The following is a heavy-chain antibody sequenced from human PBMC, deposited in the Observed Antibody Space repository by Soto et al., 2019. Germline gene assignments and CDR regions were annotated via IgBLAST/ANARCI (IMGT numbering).Heavy chain of an antibody. Sequence: PPXXGLEWIGYIYYSGSTNYNPSLKSRVTISVDTSKNQFSLKLSSVTAADTAMYYCARLTLAHDSSGYHIFDYWGLGTLVTVSS. CDR3: ARLTLAHDSSGYHIFDY. J-gene: IGHJ4*02. V-gene: IGHV4-61*07. D-gene: IGHD3-22*01. CDR2: IYYSGST.